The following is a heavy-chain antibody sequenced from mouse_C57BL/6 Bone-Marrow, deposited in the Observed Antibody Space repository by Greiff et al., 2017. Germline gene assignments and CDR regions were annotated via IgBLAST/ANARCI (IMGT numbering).Heavy chain of an antibody. CDR1: GYAFSSSW. Sequence: VQLQQSGPELVKPGASVKISCKASGYAFSSSWMNWVKQRPGKGLEWIGRIYPGDGDTNYNGKFKGKATLTADKSSSTAYMQLSSLTSEDSAVYFCARPYGYDAGDYWGQGTTLTVSS. CDR2: IYPGDGDT. D-gene: IGHD2-2*01. CDR3: ARPYGYDAGDY. J-gene: IGHJ2*01. V-gene: IGHV1-82*01.